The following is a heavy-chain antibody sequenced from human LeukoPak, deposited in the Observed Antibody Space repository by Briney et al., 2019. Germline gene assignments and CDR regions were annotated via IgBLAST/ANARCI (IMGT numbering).Heavy chain of an antibody. CDR3: ARGYGDYINWYFDL. D-gene: IGHD4-17*01. V-gene: IGHV4-34*01. Sequence: SETLSLTCAVYGGSFSAYYWSWIRQPPGKGLEWIGEINHSGSTNYNPSLKSQVTISVDTSKNQFSLKLSSVTAADTAVYYCARGYGDYINWYFDLWGRGTLVTVSS. J-gene: IGHJ2*01. CDR2: INHSGST. CDR1: GGSFSAYY.